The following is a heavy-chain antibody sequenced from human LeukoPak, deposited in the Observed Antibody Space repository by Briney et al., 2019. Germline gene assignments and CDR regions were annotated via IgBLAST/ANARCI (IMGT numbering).Heavy chain of an antibody. D-gene: IGHD6-19*01. CDR1: GFTFSSYA. CDR3: GKSPQQWLVPGFGP. CDR2: ISGSGGST. J-gene: IGHJ5*02. V-gene: IGHV3-23*01. Sequence: GGSLRLSCAASGFTFSSYAMSWVRQAPGKGLEWVSAISGSGGSTYYADSVKGRFTISRDNSKNTLYLQMNSLRAGGTAVYYWGKSPQQWLVPGFGPWGQGTLVTVSS.